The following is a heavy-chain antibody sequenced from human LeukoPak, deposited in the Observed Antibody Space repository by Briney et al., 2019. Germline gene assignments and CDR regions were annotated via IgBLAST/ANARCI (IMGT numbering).Heavy chain of an antibody. CDR2: IYTSGST. D-gene: IGHD3-10*01. J-gene: IGHJ4*02. CDR3: ATMFVVRGVISFDY. V-gene: IGHV4-4*09. CDR1: GGAVSSYH. Sequence: SETLSLTCTVSGGAVSSYHWSWIRHPPGRGLEWIGYIYTSGSTNYNPSLKSRVTVSLDTSKNQFALKLSSVTAADTAVYYCATMFVVRGVISFDYWGQGALVTVAS.